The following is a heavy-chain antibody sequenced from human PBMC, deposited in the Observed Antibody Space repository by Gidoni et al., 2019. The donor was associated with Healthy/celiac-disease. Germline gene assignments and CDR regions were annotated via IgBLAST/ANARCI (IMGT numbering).Heavy chain of an antibody. D-gene: IGHD3-3*01. Sequence: QVQLVQSGAEVKKPGSSVEVSCKASGGTFSSYAISWVRQAPGQGLEWMGRIIPILGIANYAQKFQGRVTITADKSTSTAYMELSSLRSEDTAVYYCARRRDGYDFWSGYPFDPWGQGTLVTVSS. J-gene: IGHJ5*02. CDR2: IIPILGIA. CDR1: GGTFSSYA. V-gene: IGHV1-69*04. CDR3: ARRRDGYDFWSGYPFDP.